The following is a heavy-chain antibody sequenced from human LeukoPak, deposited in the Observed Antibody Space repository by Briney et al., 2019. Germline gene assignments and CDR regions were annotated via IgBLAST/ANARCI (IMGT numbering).Heavy chain of an antibody. V-gene: IGHV3-23*01. CDR1: GFTFSSYA. Sequence: PGGSLRLSCAASGFTFSSYAMSWVRQAPGKGLEWVSAISGSGGSTYYADSVKGRFTISRDNSKNTLYLQMNSLRAEDTAVYYCANLRADFWSGYYRRGIWFDPWGQGTLVTVSS. CDR2: ISGSGGST. CDR3: ANLRADFWSGYYRRGIWFDP. J-gene: IGHJ5*02. D-gene: IGHD3-3*01.